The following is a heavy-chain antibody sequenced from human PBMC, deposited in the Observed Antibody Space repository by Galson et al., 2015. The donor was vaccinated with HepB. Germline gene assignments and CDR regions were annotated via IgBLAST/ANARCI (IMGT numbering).Heavy chain of an antibody. V-gene: IGHV3-23*01. CDR2: IGGSYDGT. Sequence: SLRLSCADSGFTFRTPAMNCVRQAPGKELEWVSIIGGSYDGTYYADSVRGRFTISRDNSKNMVYLQMNSLRVDDTAVYYRAKDYREHGMDVWGLGTTVTVSS. J-gene: IGHJ6*02. CDR3: AKDYREHGMDV. CDR1: GFTFRTPA. D-gene: IGHD4-11*01.